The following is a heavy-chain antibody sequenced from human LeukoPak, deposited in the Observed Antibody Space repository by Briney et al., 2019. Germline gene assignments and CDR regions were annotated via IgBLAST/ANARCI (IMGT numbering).Heavy chain of an antibody. CDR2: IYYSGST. D-gene: IGHD1-26*01. CDR3: ARRSGSYERGDFDY. J-gene: IGHJ4*02. CDR1: GGSFSGYY. V-gene: IGHV4-34*01. Sequence: KPSETLSLTCAVYGGSFSGYYWSWIRQPPGKGLEWIGSIYYSGSTYYNPSLKSRVTISVDTSKNQFSLKLSSVTAADTAVYYCARRSGSYERGDFDYWGQGTLVTVSS.